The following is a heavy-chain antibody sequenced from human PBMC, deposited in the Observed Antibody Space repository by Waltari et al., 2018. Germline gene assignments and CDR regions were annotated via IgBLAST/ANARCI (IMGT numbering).Heavy chain of an antibody. CDR1: GGSFSGYY. V-gene: IGHV4-34*01. CDR2: INHSGST. J-gene: IGHJ2*01. CDR3: AKGRWYFDL. Sequence: QVQLQQWGAGLLKPSETLSLTCAVYGGSFSGYYWSWIRQPPGKGLEWIGEINHSGSTNYNPSLKSRVTMSVYTSKNQFSLKLSSVTAADTAVYYCAKGRWYFDLWGRGTLVTVSS.